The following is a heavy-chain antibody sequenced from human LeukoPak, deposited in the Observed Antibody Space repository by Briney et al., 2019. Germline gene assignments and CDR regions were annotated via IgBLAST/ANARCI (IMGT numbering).Heavy chain of an antibody. V-gene: IGHV1-18*01. CDR2: ISAYNGNT. Sequence: ASVKVSCKASGYTFTSYGISWVRQAPGQGLEWMGWISAYNGNTNYAQKLQGRVTMTTDTSTSTAYMELRSLRSDDTAVYYCAREIKNGGRYNWFDPWGQGTLVTVSS. CDR3: AREIKNGGRYNWFDP. J-gene: IGHJ5*02. D-gene: IGHD4-23*01. CDR1: GYTFTSYG.